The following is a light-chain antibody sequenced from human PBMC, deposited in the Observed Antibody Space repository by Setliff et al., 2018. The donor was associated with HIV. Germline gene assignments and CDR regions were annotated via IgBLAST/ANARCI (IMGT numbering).Light chain of an antibody. CDR2: DAS. CDR3: QQYASSKT. Sequence: EIVLTQSPATLSLSPGERATLSCRASQSLSSYLAWYQQKPGQAPRLLIYDASNRATGIPARFSGSGSGTDFTLTISSLEPEDFAVYYCQQYASSKTFGQGTKVDIK. J-gene: IGKJ1*01. CDR1: QSLSSY. V-gene: IGKV3-11*01.